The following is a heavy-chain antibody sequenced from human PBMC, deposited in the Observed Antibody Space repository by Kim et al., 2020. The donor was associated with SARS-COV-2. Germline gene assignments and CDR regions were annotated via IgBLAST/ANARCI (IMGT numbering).Heavy chain of an antibody. V-gene: IGHV3-15*01. CDR1: GFTFSNAW. Sequence: GGSLRLSCAASGFTFSNAWMSWVRQAPGKGLEWVGRIKSKTDGGTTDYAAPVKGRFTISRDDSKNTLYLQMNSLKTEDTAVYYCTTDLPHHRLRYFDWLLYRGGYFDYWGQGTLVTVSS. CDR2: IKSKTDGGTT. D-gene: IGHD3-9*01. CDR3: TTDLPHHRLRYFDWLLYRGGYFDY. J-gene: IGHJ4*02.